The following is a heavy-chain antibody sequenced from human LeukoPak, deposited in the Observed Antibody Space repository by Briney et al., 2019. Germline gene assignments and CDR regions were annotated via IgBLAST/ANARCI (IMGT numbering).Heavy chain of an antibody. CDR3: ARDFGDVAFDI. CDR1: GFIFSSYW. CDR2: INSDGSST. J-gene: IGHJ3*02. D-gene: IGHD4-17*01. Sequence: GGSLRLSCAASGFIFSSYWMHWVRQAPGKGLVWVSRINSDGSSTSYADSVKGRFTISRDNAKNSLYLQMNSLRAEDTAVYYCARDFGDVAFDIRGQGTMVTVSS. V-gene: IGHV3-74*01.